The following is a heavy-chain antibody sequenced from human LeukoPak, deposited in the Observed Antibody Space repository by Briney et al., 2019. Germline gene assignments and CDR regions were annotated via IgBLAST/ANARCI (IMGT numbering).Heavy chain of an antibody. CDR3: AGGDYSSTFDF. Sequence: SETLSLTCAVSGDSISSSNWWSWVRQSPGKGLEWIGEVYHSGSTNNNPSLKSRVTISIDKSKNQFSLKLRSVTAADTAIYYCAGGDYSSTFDFWGQGTMVTVS. CDR2: VYHSGST. D-gene: IGHD6-13*01. J-gene: IGHJ3*01. V-gene: IGHV4-4*02. CDR1: GDSISSSNW.